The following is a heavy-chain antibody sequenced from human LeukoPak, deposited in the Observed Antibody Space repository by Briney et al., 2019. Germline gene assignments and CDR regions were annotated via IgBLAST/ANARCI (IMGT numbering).Heavy chain of an antibody. V-gene: IGHV3-7*01. J-gene: IGHJ4*02. CDR1: GFTFSDYY. D-gene: IGHD1-26*01. Sequence: GGSLRLSCAASGFTFSDYYMSWVRQAPGKGLEWVANIKQDGSEKYYVDSVKGRFTISRDIAKNSLYLQMNSLRAEDTAVYYCARVRGSGGSYYRGDYWGQGTLVTVSS. CDR3: ARVRGSGGSYYRGDY. CDR2: IKQDGSEK.